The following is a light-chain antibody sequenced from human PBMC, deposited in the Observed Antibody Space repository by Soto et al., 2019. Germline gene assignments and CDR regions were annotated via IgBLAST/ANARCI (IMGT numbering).Light chain of an antibody. Sequence: ESMLTPSPGTLSLSPGERATLSCRASQSVSTRYLAWYQQNPGQAPRLLIYGASIRATGIPDRFSGSGSGTAFALTISRREPEDFAVYYCQQFGSSPPAFTVGQGTKLEI. CDR1: QSVSTRY. V-gene: IGKV3-20*01. CDR2: GAS. CDR3: QQFGSSPPAFT. J-gene: IGKJ2*01.